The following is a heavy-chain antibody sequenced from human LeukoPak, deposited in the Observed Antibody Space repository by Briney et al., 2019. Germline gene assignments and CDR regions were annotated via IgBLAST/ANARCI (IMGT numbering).Heavy chain of an antibody. J-gene: IGHJ4*02. Sequence: SETLSLTCAVYGGSFSGYYWSWIRQPPGKGREWIGEINHSGSTNYNPSLKSRVTISVDTSKNQFSLKLSSVTAADTAVYYCARGKQWLAKYYFDYWGQGTLVTVSS. D-gene: IGHD6-19*01. CDR3: ARGKQWLAKYYFDY. CDR1: GGSFSGYY. V-gene: IGHV4-34*01. CDR2: INHSGST.